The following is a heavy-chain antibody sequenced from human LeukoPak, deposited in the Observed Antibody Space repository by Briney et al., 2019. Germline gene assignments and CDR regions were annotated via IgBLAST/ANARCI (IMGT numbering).Heavy chain of an antibody. Sequence: TSETLSLTCTVSGGSISSYYWSWIRQPPGKGLEWIGYIYYSGSTNYNPSLKSRVTISLDTSKNHFSLKLNSVTAADTAVYYCAGDSPARCSVHRYFDLWGRGTLVTVSS. D-gene: IGHD2-8*01. V-gene: IGHV4-59*01. J-gene: IGHJ2*01. CDR1: GGSISSYY. CDR2: IYYSGST. CDR3: AGDSPARCSVHRYFDL.